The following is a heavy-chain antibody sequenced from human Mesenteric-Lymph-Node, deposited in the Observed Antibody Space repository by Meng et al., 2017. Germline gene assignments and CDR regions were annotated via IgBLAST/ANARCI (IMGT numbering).Heavy chain of an antibody. CDR2: ISGSGGST. Sequence: GESLKISCAASGFTFSSYAMSWVRQAPGKGLEWVSAISGSGGSTYYADSVKGRFTISRDNSKNTLYLQMNSLRAEDTAVYYCAKAKSPLGDYVDYWGQGTRVTVSS. CDR1: GFTFSSYA. CDR3: AKAKSPLGDYVDY. D-gene: IGHD3-16*02. V-gene: IGHV3-23*01. J-gene: IGHJ4*02.